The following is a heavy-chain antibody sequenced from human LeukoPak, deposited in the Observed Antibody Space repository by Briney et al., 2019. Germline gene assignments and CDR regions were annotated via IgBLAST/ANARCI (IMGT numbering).Heavy chain of an antibody. Sequence: SETLSLTCTVSGGSISSYYLSWIRQPAGKGLEWIGRIYTSGSTNYNPSLKSRVTMSVDTSKNQFSLKLSSVTAADTAVYYCARAIVVVPVYYYMDVWGKGTTVTVSS. CDR1: GGSISSYY. D-gene: IGHD3-22*01. CDR2: IYTSGST. CDR3: ARAIVVVPVYYYMDV. J-gene: IGHJ6*03. V-gene: IGHV4-4*07.